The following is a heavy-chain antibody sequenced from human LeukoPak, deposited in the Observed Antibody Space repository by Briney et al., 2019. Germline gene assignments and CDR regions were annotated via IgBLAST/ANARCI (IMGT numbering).Heavy chain of an antibody. D-gene: IGHD6-6*01. CDR3: ARDWGVSARPGYMDV. J-gene: IGHJ6*03. CDR2: IYYSGSS. CDR1: GGSISSSSYY. Sequence: SETLSLTCTVSGGSISSSSYYWGWIRRPPGKGLEWLGSIYYSGSSYYNPSLKSRVTISIETSKNQFSLRPSSVTAADTAVYYCARDWGVSARPGYMDVWGKGTTVTVSS. V-gene: IGHV4-39*07.